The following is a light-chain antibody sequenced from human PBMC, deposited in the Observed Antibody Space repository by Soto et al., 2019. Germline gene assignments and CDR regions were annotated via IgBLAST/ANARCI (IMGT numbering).Light chain of an antibody. CDR2: EVS. J-gene: IGLJ1*01. V-gene: IGLV2-14*01. CDR1: SSDVGGYNY. CDR3: SSYTSSSTLLI. Sequence: QSVLTQPASVSGSAEQSITISCTGTSSDVGGYNYVSWYQHHPGKAPKLMIYEVSSRPSGVSYRFSGSKSGNTASLTISRLQADDEAEYYCSSYTSSSTLLIFGTGTKVTVL.